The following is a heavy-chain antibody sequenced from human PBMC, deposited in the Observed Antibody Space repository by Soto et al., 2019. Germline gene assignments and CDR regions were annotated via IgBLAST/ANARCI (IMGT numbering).Heavy chain of an antibody. CDR1: GFTFDDYA. Sequence: GGSLRLSCAASGFTFDDYAMHWVRQAPGKGLEWVSGISWNSGSIGYADSVKGRFTISRDNAKNSLYLQMNSLRAEDTALYYCAAIAVADYWGQGTLVTVSS. D-gene: IGHD6-19*01. CDR3: AAIAVADY. V-gene: IGHV3-9*01. J-gene: IGHJ4*02. CDR2: ISWNSGSI.